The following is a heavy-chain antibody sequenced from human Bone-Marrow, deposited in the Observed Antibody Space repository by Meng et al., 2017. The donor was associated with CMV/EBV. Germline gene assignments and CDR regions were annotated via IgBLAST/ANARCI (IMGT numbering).Heavy chain of an antibody. CDR3: ARGIRLFAQANWLDP. CDR2: MNPNSGNT. Sequence: ASVKVSCKASGYTFTSYDINWVRQATGQGLEWMGWMNPNSGNTGYAQKFQGRVTITRNTSISTAYMELSSLRSEDTAVYYCARGIRLFAQANWLDPWGQGTLVTVSS. J-gene: IGHJ5*01. D-gene: IGHD2-21*01. V-gene: IGHV1-8*03. CDR1: GYTFTSYD.